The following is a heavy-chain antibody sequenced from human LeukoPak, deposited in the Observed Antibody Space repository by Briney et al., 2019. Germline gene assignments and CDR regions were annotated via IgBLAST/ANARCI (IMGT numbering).Heavy chain of an antibody. Sequence: GSSVKVSCKASGGTFSSYAISWVRQAPGQGLEWMGGLIPIFGTANYAQKFQGRVTITADESTSTAYMELSSLRSEDTAVYYCAREGITIFGVVIGYYFDYWGQGTLVTVSS. CDR1: GGTFSSYA. D-gene: IGHD3-3*01. V-gene: IGHV1-69*01. CDR3: AREGITIFGVVIGYYFDY. CDR2: LIPIFGTA. J-gene: IGHJ4*02.